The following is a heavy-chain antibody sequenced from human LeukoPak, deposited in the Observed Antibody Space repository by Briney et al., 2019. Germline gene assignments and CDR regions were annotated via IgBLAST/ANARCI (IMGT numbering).Heavy chain of an antibody. Sequence: GGSLRLSCAASGFTFSSYWMSWVRQAPGKGVEGGANIKQGGREKYYVDSVKGRFTISRDNANNSLYLQMNSLRAEDTAVYYCATEALGIVGAKELGYWFDPWGQGTLVTVSS. CDR2: IKQGGREK. V-gene: IGHV3-7*01. CDR1: GFTFSSYW. J-gene: IGHJ5*02. D-gene: IGHD1-26*01. CDR3: ATEALGIVGAKELGYWFDP.